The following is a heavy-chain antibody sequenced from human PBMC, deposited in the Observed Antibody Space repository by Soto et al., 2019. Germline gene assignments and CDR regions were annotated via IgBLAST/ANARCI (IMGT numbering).Heavy chain of an antibody. CDR1: GFTFSSYA. J-gene: IGHJ5*02. CDR2: ISGSGGST. V-gene: IGHV3-23*01. Sequence: PVGSLRLSCAASGFTFSSYAMSWVRQAPGKGLEWVSSISGSGGSTYYADSVKGRFTISRDNSKNTLYLQMNSLRAEDTAVYYCAKDGDRQGYDFWSGYYKSSWFDPWGQGTLVTVSS. D-gene: IGHD3-3*01. CDR3: AKDGDRQGYDFWSGYYKSSWFDP.